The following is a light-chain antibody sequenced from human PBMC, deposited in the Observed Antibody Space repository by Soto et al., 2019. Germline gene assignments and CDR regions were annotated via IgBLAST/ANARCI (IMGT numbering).Light chain of an antibody. CDR1: SSDVGTYNY. CDR3: SSYAGSNTLV. V-gene: IGLV2-14*01. Sequence: QSALTQPASVSGSPGQSITISCTGTSSDVGTYNYVSWFQQHPGKAPKLLIYEVRNRPSGVSDRFSGSKSGNTASLTISGLQAEDEADYYCSSYAGSNTLVFGTATKLTVL. CDR2: EVR. J-gene: IGLJ1*01.